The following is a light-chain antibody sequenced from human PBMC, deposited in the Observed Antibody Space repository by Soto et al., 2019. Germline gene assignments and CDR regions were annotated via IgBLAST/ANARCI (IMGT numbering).Light chain of an antibody. CDR1: QSISSY. CDR2: ATF. J-gene: IGKJ1*01. V-gene: IGKV1-39*01. Sequence: DIQMTQSPSSLSASVGDRVTITCRASQSISSYLNWYQQKPGKAPNLLIHATFNLQSGVPSRFSGSGSGTDSTLTISSIQPEDFANYYGEQSYSCPRTVGNGTKVYIK. CDR3: EQSYSCPRT.